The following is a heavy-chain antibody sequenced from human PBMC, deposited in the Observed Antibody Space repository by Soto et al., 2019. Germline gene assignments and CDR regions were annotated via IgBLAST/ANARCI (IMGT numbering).Heavy chain of an antibody. CDR3: ARDYRELGPYLVVVPAAPDY. Sequence: PGGSLRLSCAASGFTFSSYAMHWVRQAPGKGLEWVAVISYDGINKYYADSVKGRFTISRDNSKNTLYLQMNSLRAEDTAVYYCARDYRELGPYLVVVPAAPDYWGQGTLVTVYS. CDR1: GFTFSSYA. D-gene: IGHD2-2*01. J-gene: IGHJ4*02. V-gene: IGHV3-30-3*01. CDR2: ISYDGINK.